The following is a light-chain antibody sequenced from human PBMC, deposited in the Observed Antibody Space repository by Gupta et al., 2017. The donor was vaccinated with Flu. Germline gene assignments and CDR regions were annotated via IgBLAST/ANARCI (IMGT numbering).Light chain of an antibody. Sequence: QSVLAQPPSASGAPGQRVTISCSGSSFNIGSNSVNWYQQVPGTAPKLLIYSSDQRPSGVPDRFSGSKSGTSASLAISGLQSEDEADYYCAAWDDSLNSHYVFGSGTKVTAL. J-gene: IGLJ1*01. V-gene: IGLV1-44*01. CDR3: AAWDDSLNSHYV. CDR1: SFNIGSNS. CDR2: SSD.